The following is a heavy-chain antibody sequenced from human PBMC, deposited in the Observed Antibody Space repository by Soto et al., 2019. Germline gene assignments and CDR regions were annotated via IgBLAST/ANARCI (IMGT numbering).Heavy chain of an antibody. CDR3: AGGSGSRYRSWDYVGMDV. Sequence: GGSLRLSCAASGFTFSSYAMHWVRQAPGKGLEWVAVISYDGSNKYYADSVKGRFTISSDNSKNTLYLQMNSLRAEDTAVYYCAGGSGSRYRSWDYVGMDVWGQGTTVTVSS. CDR1: GFTFSSYA. J-gene: IGHJ6*02. CDR2: ISYDGSNK. V-gene: IGHV3-30-3*01. D-gene: IGHD6-13*01.